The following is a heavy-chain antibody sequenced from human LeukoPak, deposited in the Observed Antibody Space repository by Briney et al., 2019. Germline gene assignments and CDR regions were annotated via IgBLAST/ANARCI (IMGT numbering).Heavy chain of an antibody. CDR3: ARGSKRLVGATPFGY. CDR2: INHSGST. CDR1: GGSFSGYY. J-gene: IGHJ4*02. Sequence: SETLSLTCAVYGGSFSGYYWSWIRQPPGKGLEWIGEINHSGSTNYNPSLKSRVTISVDTSKNQFSLKLSSVTAADTAVYYCARGSKRLVGATPFGYWGQGTLVTVPS. V-gene: IGHV4-34*01. D-gene: IGHD1-26*01.